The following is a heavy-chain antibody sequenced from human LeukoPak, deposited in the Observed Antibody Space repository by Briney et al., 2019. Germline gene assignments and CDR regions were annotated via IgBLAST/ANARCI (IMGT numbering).Heavy chain of an antibody. V-gene: IGHV4-59*04. CDR2: IYYSGNT. D-gene: IGHD6-19*01. J-gene: IGHJ4*02. CDR3: ARHEHKAVAGDT. CDR1: NGPINTYQ. Sequence: SETLSLTCTVSNGPINTYQWSWIRQPPGKGLEWIGTIYYSGNTFYNPSLKSRLTISVDTSKNQFSLKLTPVNAADTAVYYCARHEHKAVAGDTWGQGTLVIVSS.